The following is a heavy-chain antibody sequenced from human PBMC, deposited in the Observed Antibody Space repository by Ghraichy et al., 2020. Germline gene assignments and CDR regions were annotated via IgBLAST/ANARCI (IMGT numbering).Heavy chain of an antibody. Sequence: SETLSLTCAVYGGSFSDYYWSWIRQPPGKGLEWIGEIDHSGSTNYNTSLKSRVTISVDTSKNQFSLNLGSLTAADTAVYYCARGLVPPGSRYFDLWGFGTLVTVSS. J-gene: IGHJ2*01. D-gene: IGHD2-2*01. CDR2: IDHSGST. V-gene: IGHV4-34*01. CDR1: GGSFSDYY. CDR3: ARGLVPPGSRYFDL.